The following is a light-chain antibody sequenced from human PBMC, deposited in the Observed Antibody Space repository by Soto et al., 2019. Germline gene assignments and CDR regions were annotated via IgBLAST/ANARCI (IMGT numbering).Light chain of an antibody. V-gene: IGKV2-28*01. CDR2: SGS. CDR3: MQGLQTPYT. CDR1: QSLLLSNGYNY. Sequence: EIVMTQSPLSLPVTPGEPASISCRSSQSLLLSNGYNYLDWYLQKPGQSPQLLIYSGSNRASGVPDRVSGSGSGTDFTLKISRVEADDVGAYYCMQGLQTPYTFGLGTKLEIK. J-gene: IGKJ2*01.